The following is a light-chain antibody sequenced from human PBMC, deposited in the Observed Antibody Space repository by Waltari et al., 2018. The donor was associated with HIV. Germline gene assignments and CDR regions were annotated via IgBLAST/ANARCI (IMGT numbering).Light chain of an antibody. J-gene: IGLJ3*02. CDR2: SNN. CDR1: SSNIGSNT. Sequence: QSVLTQPPSASGTPGQRVTISCSGSSSNIGSNTVNWYQQLPGTAPKLLIYSNNQRPSGGPYRFSGSQSGTAASLAISGLQSDDEADDYCAAWDDSLNGRVFGGGTKLTVL. CDR3: AAWDDSLNGRV. V-gene: IGLV1-44*01.